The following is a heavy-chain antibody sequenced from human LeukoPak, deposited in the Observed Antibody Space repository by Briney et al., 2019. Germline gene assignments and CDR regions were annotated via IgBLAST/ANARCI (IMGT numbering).Heavy chain of an antibody. D-gene: IGHD2-15*01. CDR3: AKVSFAGGLEGMDV. J-gene: IGHJ6*02. CDR1: GFTFSSYA. CDR2: ISGSGGST. V-gene: IGHV3-23*01. Sequence: GGSLRLSCAASGFTFSSYAMSWVRQAPGKGLEWVSAISGSGGSTYYADSVKGRFTISRDNSKNTLYLQMNSLRAEDTAVYYCAKVSFAGGLEGMDVWGQGTTVTVSS.